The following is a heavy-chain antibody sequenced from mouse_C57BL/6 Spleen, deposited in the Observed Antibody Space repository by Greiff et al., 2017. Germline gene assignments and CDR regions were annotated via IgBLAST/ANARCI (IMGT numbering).Heavy chain of an antibody. Sequence: VQLQQSGTVLARPGASVKMSCKTSGYTFTSYWMPWVKQRPGQGLEWIGAIYPGNSDTSYNQKFKGKAKLTAVTSANTAYMELSSLTYEDSAVYYCTRAPSNWDGPYFAYWGKDTTLTVSS. J-gene: IGHJ2*01. V-gene: IGHV1-5*01. D-gene: IGHD4-1*01. CDR2: IYPGNSDT. CDR3: TRAPSNWDGPYFAY. CDR1: GYTFTSYW.